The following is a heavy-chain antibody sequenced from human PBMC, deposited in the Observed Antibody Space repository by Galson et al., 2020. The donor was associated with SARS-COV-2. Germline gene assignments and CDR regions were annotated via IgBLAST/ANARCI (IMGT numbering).Heavy chain of an antibody. D-gene: IGHD4-17*01. V-gene: IGHV3-7*01. CDR2: IKQDGSEQ. CDR1: GFTFSNYW. Sequence: GESLKISCAASGFTFSNYWMSWIRQAPGKGLEWVANIKQDGSEQYYVDSVSGRFTISRDNAKNSLHLQMNSLRVEDTAVYYCASYGHPAGAYWGQGTLVTVSS. CDR3: ASYGHPAGAY. J-gene: IGHJ4*02.